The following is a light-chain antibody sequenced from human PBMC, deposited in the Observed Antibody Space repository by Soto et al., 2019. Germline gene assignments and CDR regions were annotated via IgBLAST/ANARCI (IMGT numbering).Light chain of an antibody. V-gene: IGKV3-11*01. J-gene: IGKJ3*01. CDR2: DAS. CDR3: QQRSNWPPFT. CDR1: QRVSSY. Sequence: EIVLTQSPATLSLSPGERATLSCRASQRVSSYLAWYQQKPGQAPRLLIYDASNRATGIPARFSGSGSGTDFTLTISSLVPEDFAVNYCQQRSNWPPFTFGPGTIVDI.